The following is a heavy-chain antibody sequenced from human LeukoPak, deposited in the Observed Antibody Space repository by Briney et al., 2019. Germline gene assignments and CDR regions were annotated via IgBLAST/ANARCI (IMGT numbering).Heavy chain of an antibody. CDR3: ARDSVSSYSRGWYVDY. J-gene: IGHJ4*02. CDR1: GFTFSSYW. Sequence: GGSLRLSCAASGFTFSSYWMSWVRQAPGKGLEWVANIKQDGSEKYYVDSVKGRFTISRDNAKNSLYLQMNSLRAEDTAVYYCARDSVSSYSRGWYVDYWGQGTLVTVSS. V-gene: IGHV3-7*01. D-gene: IGHD6-19*01. CDR2: IKQDGSEK.